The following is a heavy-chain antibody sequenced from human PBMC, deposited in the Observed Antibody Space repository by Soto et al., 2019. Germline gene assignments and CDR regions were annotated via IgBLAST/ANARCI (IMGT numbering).Heavy chain of an antibody. V-gene: IGHV4-4*02. D-gene: IGHD5-12*01. CDR2: VGQSGYI. CDR1: NGSISSSNW. Sequence: QVQLQESGPGLVKPSGTLSLTCTVSNGSISSSNWWSWVRQSPGKGLEWIGEVGQSGYISSIPSLKSRLTILLDKSTNRFSLRLTSVTAADTAVYYCARNRYDGDDVDSWGQGTLVTVSS. CDR3: ARNRYDGDDVDS. J-gene: IGHJ4*02.